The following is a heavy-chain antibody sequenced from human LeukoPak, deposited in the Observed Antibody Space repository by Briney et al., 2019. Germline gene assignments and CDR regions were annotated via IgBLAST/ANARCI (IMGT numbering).Heavy chain of an antibody. CDR2: ISAYNGNT. D-gene: IGHD3-16*01. CDR3: ARLDGGYFDY. V-gene: IGHV1-18*01. Sequence: ASVKVSCKASGYTFTSYGISWVRQPPAQGLEWMGWISAYNGNTNYAQKLQGRVTMTTDTSTSTAYMELRSLRSDDTAVYCCARLDGGYFDYWGQGTLVTVSS. J-gene: IGHJ4*02. CDR1: GYTFTSYG.